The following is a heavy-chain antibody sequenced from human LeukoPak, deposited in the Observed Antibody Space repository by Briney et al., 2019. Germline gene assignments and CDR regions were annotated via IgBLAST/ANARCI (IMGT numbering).Heavy chain of an antibody. V-gene: IGHV4-59*01. D-gene: IGHD2-2*03. J-gene: IGHJ5*02. Sequence: SETLSLTCTVSGGSISTYYWNWIRQPPGKGLERIGYIYHSGSTNYNPSLQSRVTISVDTSKNQFSLNLNSVTAADTAVYYCARRGVAIVVVPAAIRRANWFDPWGQGTLVTVSS. CDR2: IYHSGST. CDR3: ARRGVAIVVVPAAIRRANWFDP. CDR1: GGSISTYY.